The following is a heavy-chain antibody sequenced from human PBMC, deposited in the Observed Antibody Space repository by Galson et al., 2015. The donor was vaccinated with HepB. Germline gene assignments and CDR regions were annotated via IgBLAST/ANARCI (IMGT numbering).Heavy chain of an antibody. CDR3: ARDLDDFWSGYYYFDY. D-gene: IGHD3-3*01. V-gene: IGHV3-7*01. CDR2: IKQDGSEK. Sequence: SLRLSCAASGFTFSSYWMSWVRQAPGKGLEWVANIKQDGSEKYYVDSVKGRFTISRDNAKNSLYLQMNSLRAEGTAVYYCARDLDDFWSGYYYFDYWGQGTLVTVSS. CDR1: GFTFSSYW. J-gene: IGHJ4*02.